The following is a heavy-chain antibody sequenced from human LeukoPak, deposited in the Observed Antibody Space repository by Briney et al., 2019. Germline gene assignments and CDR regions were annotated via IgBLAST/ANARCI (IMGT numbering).Heavy chain of an antibody. CDR2: IYNSGST. Sequence: SETLSLTCTVSGVSISIYFWSWIRQPPGKGLEWIGYIYNSGSTNYNPSLKSRVTISVDTSKNQFSLNLGSVTAADTAVYYCVRDRELNYWGQGTLVTVSS. V-gene: IGHV4-59*01. D-gene: IGHD3-10*01. CDR3: VRDRELNY. J-gene: IGHJ4*02. CDR1: GVSISIYF.